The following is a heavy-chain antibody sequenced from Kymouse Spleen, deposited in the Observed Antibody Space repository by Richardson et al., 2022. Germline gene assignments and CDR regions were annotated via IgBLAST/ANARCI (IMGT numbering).Heavy chain of an antibody. CDR3: ARDLIYYGSGSYRDYYYGMDV. V-gene: IGHV4-34*01. J-gene: IGHJ6*02. Sequence: QVQLQQWGAGLLKPSETLSLTCAVYGGSFSGYYWSWIRQPPGKGLEWIGEINHSGSTNYNPSLKSRVTISVDTSKNQFSLKLSSVTAADTAVYYCARDLIYYGSGSYRDYYYGMDVWGQGTTVTVSS. CDR2: INHSGST. D-gene: IGHD3-10*01. CDR1: GGSFSGYY.